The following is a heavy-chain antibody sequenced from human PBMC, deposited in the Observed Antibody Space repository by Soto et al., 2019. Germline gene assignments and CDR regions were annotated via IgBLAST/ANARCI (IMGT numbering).Heavy chain of an antibody. CDR1: GYTFTRYT. CDR3: ARGGSTYYDFWSGYPTSNWFDP. CDR2: INPDNGNT. D-gene: IGHD3-3*01. J-gene: IGHJ5*02. V-gene: IGHV1-3*01. Sequence: GASVKVSCKASGYTFTRYTMNWVRQAPGQRLEWMGWINPDNGNTKSSQKFQDRVIITRDTSASTAYMDLSSLRSEDTAVYYCARGGSTYYDFWSGYPTSNWFDPWGQGTLVTVSS.